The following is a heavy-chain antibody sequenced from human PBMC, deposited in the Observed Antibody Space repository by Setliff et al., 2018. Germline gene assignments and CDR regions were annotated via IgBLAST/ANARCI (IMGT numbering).Heavy chain of an antibody. CDR1: GFTFGDYA. Sequence: PGGSLRLSCTTSGFTFGDYAMNWVRQAPGKGLEWVGFIRSKAYGGTTEYAASVKGRITISRDDSKSIAYLQMNSLKTEDTAVYYCTRVGRQLVYYYYGMDVWGQGTTVTVSS. D-gene: IGHD6-13*01. J-gene: IGHJ6*02. V-gene: IGHV3-49*04. CDR2: IRSKAYGGTT. CDR3: TRVGRQLVYYYYGMDV.